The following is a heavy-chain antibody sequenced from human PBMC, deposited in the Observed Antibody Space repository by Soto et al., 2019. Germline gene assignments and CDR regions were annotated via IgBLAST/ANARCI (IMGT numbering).Heavy chain of an antibody. CDR3: VCDFWLVPTV. CDR2: SHSSSSWE. V-gene: IGHV3-48*01. Sequence: EVQLVESGGGLVQPGGSLKLSCAASGFTFSTHSMNWVRQAPGRGLEWVSYSHSSSSWEVYADSVRGRFTVSRDNAKNSLYLQMSSLRAEDTAVYYCVCDFWLVPTVWGKGTTVTVSS. D-gene: IGHD3-9*01. CDR1: GFTFSTHS. J-gene: IGHJ6*04.